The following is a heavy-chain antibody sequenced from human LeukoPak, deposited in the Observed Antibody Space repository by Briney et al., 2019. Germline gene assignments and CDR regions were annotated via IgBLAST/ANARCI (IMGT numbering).Heavy chain of an antibody. V-gene: IGHV5-51*01. CDR1: GYSFTIYW. CDR2: IYPSDSDT. D-gene: IGHD4-17*01. CDR3: ARSYGDDAFDI. J-gene: IGHJ3*02. Sequence: GEPLKISGMGSGYSFTIYWIGWVSQMPRKGLEWMGIIYPSDSDTRNTPSFQGQVTISADKSISTAYLQWSSLKASDTAMYYCARSYGDDAFDIWGQRTMVTVSS.